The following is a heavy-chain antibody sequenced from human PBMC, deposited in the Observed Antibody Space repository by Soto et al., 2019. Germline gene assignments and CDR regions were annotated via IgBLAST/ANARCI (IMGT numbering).Heavy chain of an antibody. Sequence: SETLSLTCTVSGGSISSSSYYWGWIRQPPGEGLEWIGSIYYSGSTYYNPSLKSRVTISVDTSKNQFSLKLSSVTAADTAVYYCARGLKHASIAVAGTRIRAFDIWGQGTMVTVSS. J-gene: IGHJ3*02. V-gene: IGHV4-39*01. CDR1: GGSISSSSYY. CDR2: IYYSGST. CDR3: ARGLKHASIAVAGTRIRAFDI. D-gene: IGHD6-19*01.